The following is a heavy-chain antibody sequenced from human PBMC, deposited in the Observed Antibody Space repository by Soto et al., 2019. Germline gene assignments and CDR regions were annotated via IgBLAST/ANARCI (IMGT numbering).Heavy chain of an antibody. V-gene: IGHV3-33*01. Sequence: PGGSLRLSCAASGFTFSSYGMHWVRQAPGKGLEWVAVIWYDGSNKYYADSAKGRFTISRDNSKNTLYLQMNSLRAEDTAVYYCARDHEITIFGVVTPYYYYYYGMDVWGQGTTVTVSS. J-gene: IGHJ6*02. CDR1: GFTFSSYG. D-gene: IGHD3-3*01. CDR2: IWYDGSNK. CDR3: ARDHEITIFGVVTPYYYYYYGMDV.